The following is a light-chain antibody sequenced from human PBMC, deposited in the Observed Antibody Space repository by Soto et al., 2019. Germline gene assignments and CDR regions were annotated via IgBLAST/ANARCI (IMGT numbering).Light chain of an antibody. Sequence: DIQMTQSPSSLSASVGDRVTITCRASQSIRSYLNWYQQKPGKAPKLLIFAASTLQSGVPSRFSGSGSGTDFSLTISSLQPEDFATYFCQQSSSTPPVTFGGGTKVEIK. CDR3: QQSSSTPPVT. J-gene: IGKJ4*01. CDR1: QSIRSY. V-gene: IGKV1-39*01. CDR2: AAS.